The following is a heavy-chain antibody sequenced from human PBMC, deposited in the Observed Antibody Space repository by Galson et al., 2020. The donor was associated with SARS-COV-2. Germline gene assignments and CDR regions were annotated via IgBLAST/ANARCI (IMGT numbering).Heavy chain of an antibody. J-gene: IGHJ6*02. CDR1: GFTIYGNY. V-gene: IGHV3-53*04. CDR3: ARGVGGMNV. Sequence: TGGSLRLSCVATGFTIYGNYINWVRQAPGKGLEWVSIIYAYSGANTYYADSVRDRFTISRHNSENTVYLQMNSLTVEDTAVYYCARGVGGMNVWGQGTTVTVSS. D-gene: IGHD3-10*01. CDR2: IYAYSGANT.